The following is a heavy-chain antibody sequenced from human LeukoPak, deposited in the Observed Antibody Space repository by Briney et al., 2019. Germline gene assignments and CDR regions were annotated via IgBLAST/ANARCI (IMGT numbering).Heavy chain of an antibody. J-gene: IGHJ4*02. Sequence: ASVKVSCKASGYTFTGYYMHWVRQAPGQGPEWMGWINPNSGGTNYAQKFQGRVTMTRDTSISTAYMELSRLRSDDTAVYYCATQRGSYLWGTDFDYWGQGTLVTVSS. CDR1: GYTFTGYY. CDR2: INPNSGGT. CDR3: ATQRGSYLWGTDFDY. D-gene: IGHD3-16*01. V-gene: IGHV1-2*02.